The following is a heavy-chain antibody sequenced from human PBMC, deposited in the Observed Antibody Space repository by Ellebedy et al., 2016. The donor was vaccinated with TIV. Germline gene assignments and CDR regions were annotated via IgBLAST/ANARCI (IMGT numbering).Heavy chain of an antibody. CDR3: ARGAGTHGSGSYPHDY. J-gene: IGHJ4*01. V-gene: IGHV1-2*02. D-gene: IGHD3-10*01. CDR1: GYTFTGYY. Sequence: ASVKVSCKASGYTFTGYYMHWVRQAPGLGLEWMGWINPNSGDTNPAQKFQGRITMTRDTSTSTAYMELSRLRSDETAVYYGARGAGTHGSGSYPHDYWGQGILVTVSS. CDR2: INPNSGDT.